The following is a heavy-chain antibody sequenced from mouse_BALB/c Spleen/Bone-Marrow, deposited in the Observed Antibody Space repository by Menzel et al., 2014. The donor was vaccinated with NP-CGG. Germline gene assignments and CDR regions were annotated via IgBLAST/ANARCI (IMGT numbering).Heavy chain of an antibody. Sequence: EVKLVESGPELVKPGDSVKISCKASGYSFTGYFMNWVMQSHGKSLEWIGRINPYNGDTFYNQKFKGKATLTVDKSSSTAHMEPRSLASEDSAVYYCARSGYYGSSYFDYWGQGTTLTVSS. J-gene: IGHJ2*01. D-gene: IGHD1-1*01. CDR2: INPYNGDT. V-gene: IGHV1-20*01. CDR1: GYSFTGYF. CDR3: ARSGYYGSSYFDY.